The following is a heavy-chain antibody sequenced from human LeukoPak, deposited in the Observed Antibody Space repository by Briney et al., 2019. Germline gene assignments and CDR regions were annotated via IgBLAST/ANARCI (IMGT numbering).Heavy chain of an antibody. J-gene: IGHJ5*02. V-gene: IGHV4-4*07. CDR1: GISISSHC. D-gene: IGHD5-18*01. CDR3: ARVQGFSYTYDWFDP. CDR2: LYTSGGT. Sequence: SETLSLTCSVSGISISSHCWSWIRQSAGKGLEWIGRLYTSGGTNYNPSLKSRVTMSVDTSKNQFSLRLSSVTAADTAVYYCARVQGFSYTYDWFDPWGQGTLVTVSS.